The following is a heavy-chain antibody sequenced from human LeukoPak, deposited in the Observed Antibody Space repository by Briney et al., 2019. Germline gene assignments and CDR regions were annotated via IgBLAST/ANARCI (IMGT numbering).Heavy chain of an antibody. CDR2: INHSGST. D-gene: IGHD3-3*01. Sequence: SETLSLTCAVYGGSFSGYYWSWIRQPPGKGLEWIGEINHSGSTNYNPSLKSRVTISVDTSKNQFSLKLSSVTAADTAVYYCARLGYDFWSGYPGYFQHWGQGTLVTVSS. V-gene: IGHV4-34*01. CDR3: ARLGYDFWSGYPGYFQH. CDR1: GGSFSGYY. J-gene: IGHJ1*01.